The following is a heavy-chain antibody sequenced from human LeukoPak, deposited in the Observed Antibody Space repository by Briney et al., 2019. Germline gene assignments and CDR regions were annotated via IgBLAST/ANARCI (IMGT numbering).Heavy chain of an antibody. V-gene: IGHV1-2*02. CDR2: INPNSGGT. Sequence: ASVKVSCKASGYTFTGYYMHWVRQAPGQGLEWMGWINPNSGGTNYAQKFQGRVTMTRDTSISTGYMELSRLRSDDTAVYYCATLVIAVAGGFGDYWGQGTLVTVAS. D-gene: IGHD6-19*01. CDR1: GYTFTGYY. J-gene: IGHJ4*02. CDR3: ATLVIAVAGGFGDY.